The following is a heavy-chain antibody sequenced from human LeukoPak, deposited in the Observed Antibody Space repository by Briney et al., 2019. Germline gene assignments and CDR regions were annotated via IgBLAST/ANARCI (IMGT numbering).Heavy chain of an antibody. J-gene: IGHJ3*02. Sequence: PGGSLRLSCAASGFTFSSYAMSWVRQAPGKGLEWVSAISGSCGSTYYADSVKGRFTISRDNSKNTLYLQMNSLRAEDTAVYYCAKTYYYDSSTHDAFDIWGQGTMVTVSS. CDR1: GFTFSSYA. CDR2: ISGSCGST. D-gene: IGHD3-22*01. V-gene: IGHV3-23*01. CDR3: AKTYYYDSSTHDAFDI.